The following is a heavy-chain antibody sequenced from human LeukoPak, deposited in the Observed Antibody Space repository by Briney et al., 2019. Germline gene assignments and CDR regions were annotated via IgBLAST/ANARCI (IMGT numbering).Heavy chain of an antibody. CDR3: ARSLRGYYFDY. J-gene: IGHJ4*02. D-gene: IGHD3-16*01. Sequence: SDTLSLTRAVSGYSISSSNWWGWVRQPPGEGLEWIAYIYYSGSTYYNPSLKSRVTMSVDTSKNQFSLKLSPVTAVDTAVYYCARSLRGYYFDYWGQGILVTVSS. V-gene: IGHV4-28*01. CDR2: IYYSGST. CDR1: GYSISSSNW.